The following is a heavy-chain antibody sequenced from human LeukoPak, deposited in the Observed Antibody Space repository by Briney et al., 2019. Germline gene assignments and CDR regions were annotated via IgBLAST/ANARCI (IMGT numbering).Heavy chain of an antibody. CDR2: INPNDGDT. Sequence: ASVKVSCKASGYTFTDYYMHWVRQAPGQGFEWMGWINPNDGDTNYAQKFQGRVTMTRDTSISTAHMEVSRLRSDDAAVYYCARANFLYCSSTTCLFDYWGQGTLVTVSS. J-gene: IGHJ4*02. CDR1: GYTFTDYY. V-gene: IGHV1-2*02. D-gene: IGHD2-2*01. CDR3: ARANFLYCSSTTCLFDY.